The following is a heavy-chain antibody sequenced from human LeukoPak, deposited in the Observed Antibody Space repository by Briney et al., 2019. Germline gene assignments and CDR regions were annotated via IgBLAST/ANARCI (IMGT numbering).Heavy chain of an antibody. Sequence: GGSLRLSCAASGFSFSSYAMSWVRQAPGKGLEWVSVISGSGASTYYADSVKGRFTTSRDNSKNTLYLQMNSLRAEDTAVYYCALTMGFDIWGQGTMVTVSS. V-gene: IGHV3-23*01. CDR2: ISGSGAST. CDR3: ALTMGFDI. J-gene: IGHJ3*02. D-gene: IGHD3-10*01. CDR1: GFSFSSYA.